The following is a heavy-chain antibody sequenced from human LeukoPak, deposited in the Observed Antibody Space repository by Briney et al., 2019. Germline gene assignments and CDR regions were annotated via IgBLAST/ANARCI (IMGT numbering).Heavy chain of an antibody. CDR2: IYYSGST. V-gene: IGHV4-59*01. J-gene: IGHJ4*02. D-gene: IGHD3-10*01. Sequence: SETLSLTCTVSGGSISSYYWSWIRQPPGRGLEWIGYIYYSGSTNYNPSLKSRVTISVDTSKNQFSLKLSSVTAADTAMYYCARSRPTMFRYFDYWGQGTLVTVSS. CDR1: GGSISSYY. CDR3: ARSRPTMFRYFDY.